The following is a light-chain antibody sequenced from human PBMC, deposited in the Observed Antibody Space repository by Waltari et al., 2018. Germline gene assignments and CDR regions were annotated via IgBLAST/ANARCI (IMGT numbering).Light chain of an antibody. Sequence: DIQMTQSPSSLSASAGDTVTITCRASQGISTYLNWYQQKPGKAPKRLIYAASSLESGVPSRFSGSGSGTDFTLTISSLQPEDFATYYCLQYNSHPFTFDPGTKLDIK. CDR3: LQYNSHPFT. CDR1: QGISTY. V-gene: IGKV1-17*01. CDR2: AAS. J-gene: IGKJ3*01.